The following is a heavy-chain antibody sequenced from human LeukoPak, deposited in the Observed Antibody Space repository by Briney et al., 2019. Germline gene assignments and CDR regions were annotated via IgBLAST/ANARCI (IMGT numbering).Heavy chain of an antibody. Sequence: SQTLSLTCAISGDSVSSNSAAWNWIRQSPSRGLEWLGRTFYRSKWYNDYAVSVESRITINPDTSKNQFSLQLRSVTPEDTAVYYCARGADVYNDFDYWAQGTLVTVSS. J-gene: IGHJ4*02. CDR1: GDSVSSNSAA. V-gene: IGHV6-1*01. CDR2: TFYRSKWYN. D-gene: IGHD1-1*01. CDR3: ARGADVYNDFDY.